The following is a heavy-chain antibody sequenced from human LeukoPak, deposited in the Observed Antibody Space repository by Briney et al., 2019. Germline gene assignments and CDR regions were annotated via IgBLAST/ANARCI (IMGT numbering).Heavy chain of an antibody. J-gene: IGHJ4*02. CDR2: IYHSGST. CDR3: ASQRGYSYLV. CDR1: GGSFSGYF. D-gene: IGHD5-18*01. Sequence: SETLSLTCAVYGGSFSGYFRSWIRQPPGKGLEWIGEIYHSGSTDYNPSLKSRVTISVDTSKSQFSLKLTSLTAADTAVYYCASQRGYSYLVWGQGTLVTVSS. V-gene: IGHV4-34*01.